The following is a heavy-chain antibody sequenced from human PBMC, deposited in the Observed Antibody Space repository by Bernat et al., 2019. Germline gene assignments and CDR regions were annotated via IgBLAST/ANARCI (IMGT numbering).Heavy chain of an antibody. CDR3: ARLGDIVVVPAATNWFDP. J-gene: IGHJ5*02. V-gene: IGHV4-59*08. CDR2: IYYSGST. CDR1: GGSISSYY. Sequence: QVQLQESGPGLVKPSETLSLTCTVSGGSISSYYWRWIRQPPGKGLEWIGYIYYSGSTNYNPSLKSRDTISVDTSKNQFSLKLSSVTAADTAVYYCARLGDIVVVPAATNWFDPWGQGTLVTGSS. D-gene: IGHD2-2*01.